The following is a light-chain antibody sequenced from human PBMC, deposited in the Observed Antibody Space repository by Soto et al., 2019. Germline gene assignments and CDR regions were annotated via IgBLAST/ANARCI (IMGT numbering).Light chain of an antibody. CDR1: QNIGSR. CDR2: DAS. Sequence: DIQMTQSPSTLSASVGDRVAITCRASQNIGSRLAWYQQKPDEAPKLLIYDASSLESGVPLRFGGSGSVTDFTLIISSLQPDDFATYYCQQCNTPFTFGGGTKVEIK. J-gene: IGKJ4*01. CDR3: QQCNTPFT. V-gene: IGKV1-5*01.